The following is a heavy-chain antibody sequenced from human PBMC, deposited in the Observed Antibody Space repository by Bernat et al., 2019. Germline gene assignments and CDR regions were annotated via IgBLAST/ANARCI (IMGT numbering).Heavy chain of an antibody. CDR3: ARVAHYDSTATFDY. J-gene: IGHJ4*02. CDR1: GGTFSSYA. D-gene: IGHD3-22*01. Sequence: QVQLVQSGAEVKKHGSSVKVPCKASGGTFSSYAISWVRQAPGQGLEWMGGIIPSFGTANYAQKFQGRVTISAGKSTSTAYMEQSSLRSGDTAVYYCARVAHYDSTATFDYWGQGTLVTVSS. CDR2: IIPSFGTA. V-gene: IGHV1-69*06.